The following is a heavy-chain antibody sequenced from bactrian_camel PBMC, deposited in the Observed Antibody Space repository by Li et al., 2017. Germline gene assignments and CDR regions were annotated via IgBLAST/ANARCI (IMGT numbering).Heavy chain of an antibody. CDR1: GFAFNESR. Sequence: VQLVESGGGLVQPGGSLRLSCAGSGFAFNESRMSWVRQVPGKGLEWVSTINSTGGSVYNTGSVKGRATISRDNAKNTLYLEMNGLKTEDTTVYYCAAGSVVGGIYWGQGTQVTVS. CDR2: INSTGGSV. D-gene: IGHD6*01. CDR3: AAGSVVGGIY. J-gene: IGHJ4*01. V-gene: IGHV3S40*01.